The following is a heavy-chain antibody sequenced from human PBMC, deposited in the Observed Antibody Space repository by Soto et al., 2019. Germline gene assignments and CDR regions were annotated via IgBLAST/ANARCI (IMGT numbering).Heavy chain of an antibody. CDR2: IYSSGTT. D-gene: IGHD2-21*02. CDR1: GGSISGFY. J-gene: IGHJ4*02. Sequence: SETLSLTCTVAGGSISGFYWSWVRQPAGKGLEWIGRIYSSGTTKYNPSLRNRVTMSVDTSTDQYSLNLASMTAADTAVYFCARGPFCGDDCHFDVWGQGTQVTVSS. CDR3: ARGPFCGDDCHFDV. V-gene: IGHV4-4*07.